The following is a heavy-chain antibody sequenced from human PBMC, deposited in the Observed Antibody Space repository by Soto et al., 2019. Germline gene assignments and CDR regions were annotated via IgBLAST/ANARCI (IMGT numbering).Heavy chain of an antibody. CDR2: ISASGDST. J-gene: IGHJ4*02. D-gene: IGHD6-6*01. CDR1: GFTFSSYG. CDR3: AKTSSASGRDGPGH. V-gene: IGHV3-23*01. Sequence: EVQVLESGGGLARPGGSVTLSCATSGFTFSSYGMTWVRQAPGKGLEWVSAISASGDSTFYADSLGGRFTISRDNSKNTRYLQMTSLRAGDTATYYCAKTSSASGRDGPGHWGQGTQVTVSS.